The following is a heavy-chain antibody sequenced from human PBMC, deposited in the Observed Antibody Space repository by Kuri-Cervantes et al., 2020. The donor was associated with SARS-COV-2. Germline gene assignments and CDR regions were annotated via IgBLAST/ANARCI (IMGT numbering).Heavy chain of an antibody. CDR2: ISSSSSTI. CDR1: GFTCISYS. CDR3: ARGLGCCSGGSCYSRSSSDY. V-gene: IGHV3-48*01. J-gene: IGHJ4*02. D-gene: IGHD2-15*01. Sequence: ETLSLTCAAAGFTCISYSMHWVRQPPGKGLEWVPYISSSSSTIYYADSVKGRFTISKDNAKNSLYLQMNSLSAEDTAVYYCARGLGCCSGGSCYSRSSSDYWGQGTLVTVSS.